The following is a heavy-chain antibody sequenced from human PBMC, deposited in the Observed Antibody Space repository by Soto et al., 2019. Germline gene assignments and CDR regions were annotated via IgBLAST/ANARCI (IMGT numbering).Heavy chain of an antibody. Sequence: QVQLVQSGAEVKKPGSSVKVSCKASGGSFSSYAISWVRQAPGQGLEWMGGIIPIVGTGNYAQNFQGRVTITADESTSTAYMELSSLRSDDTAMYYCARDLRAAGRPGMDVWGQGTTVNVSS. CDR1: GGSFSSYA. CDR3: ARDLRAAGRPGMDV. CDR2: IIPIVGTG. V-gene: IGHV1-69*01. J-gene: IGHJ6*02. D-gene: IGHD6-13*01.